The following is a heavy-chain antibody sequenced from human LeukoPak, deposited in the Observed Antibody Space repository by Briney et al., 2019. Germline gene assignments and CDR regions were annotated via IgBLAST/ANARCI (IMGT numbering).Heavy chain of an antibody. CDR1: GDSFTKW. V-gene: IGHV5-51*01. Sequence: GESLKISCKGSGDSFTKWIAWVRQMPGKGLEWMGIIYPGDSETRYSPSFQGQVTISVDKSISTAYLQWSSLKASDTAMYYCARQYCARTSCYLHAFHIWGQGTMVTVSS. CDR3: ARQYCARTSCYLHAFHI. J-gene: IGHJ3*02. CDR2: IYPGDSET. D-gene: IGHD2-2*01.